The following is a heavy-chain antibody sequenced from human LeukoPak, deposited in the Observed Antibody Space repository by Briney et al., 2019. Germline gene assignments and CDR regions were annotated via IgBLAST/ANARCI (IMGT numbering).Heavy chain of an antibody. V-gene: IGHV4-59*01. D-gene: IGHD3-3*01. J-gene: IGHJ3*02. CDR3: ASSIFHDAFDI. Sequence: SETLSLTCTVSGGSISSYYWSWIRQHPGKGLEWIGYIYYSGSTNCNPSLKSRVTISVDTSKNQFSLKLSSVTAADTAVYYCASSIFHDAFDIWGQGTMVTVSS. CDR1: GGSISSYY. CDR2: IYYSGST.